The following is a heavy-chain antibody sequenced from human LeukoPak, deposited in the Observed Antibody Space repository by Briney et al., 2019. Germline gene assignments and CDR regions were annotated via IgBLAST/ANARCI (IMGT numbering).Heavy chain of an antibody. V-gene: IGHV3-7*01. J-gene: IGHJ6*02. CDR2: IKQDGSEK. D-gene: IGHD3-9*01. CDR3: ARDRWAILTGSENYYFYGMDV. Sequence: GGSLRLSCAASGFTFSSYWMTWVRQAPGKGLEWVANIKQDGSEKTYVDSVKGRFTISRDNAKNSLYLQMNSLRAEDTAVYYCARDRWAILTGSENYYFYGMDVWGQGTTVTVSS. CDR1: GFTFSSYW.